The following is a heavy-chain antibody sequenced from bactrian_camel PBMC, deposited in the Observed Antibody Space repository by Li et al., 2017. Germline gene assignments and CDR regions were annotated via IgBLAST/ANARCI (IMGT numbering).Heavy chain of an antibody. V-gene: IGHV3S10*01. CDR2: LYSDGRT. D-gene: IGHD4*01. Sequence: DVQLVESGGGSVQAGGSLRLSCTAPGFTRNDCDVNWYRQAAGKQREWVSSLYSDGRTTFPDSVKGRFTVSKDNAKNTLYLQMNSLQPEDTGLYYCAADPSRDCNLGGRFDWVRRTFELEGMGTQVTVS. CDR1: GFTRNDCD. J-gene: IGHJ4*01.